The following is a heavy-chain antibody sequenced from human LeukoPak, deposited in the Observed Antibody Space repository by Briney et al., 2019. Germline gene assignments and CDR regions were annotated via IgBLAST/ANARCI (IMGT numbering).Heavy chain of an antibody. J-gene: IGHJ4*02. V-gene: IGHV3-30*03. CDR3: ARGFSYGDF. D-gene: IGHD5-18*01. CDR2: ISSDGRNK. Sequence: GGSLRLSCAASGFTFSSYGMHWVRQTPGKGVEWVAVISSDGRNKHYADSVKGRFTISRDDSKKTLYLQMISLTAEDTAVYYCARGFSYGDFWGQGTLVTVSS. CDR1: GFTFSSYG.